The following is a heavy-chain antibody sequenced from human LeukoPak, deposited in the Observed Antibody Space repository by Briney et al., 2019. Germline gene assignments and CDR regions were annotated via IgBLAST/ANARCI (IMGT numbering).Heavy chain of an antibody. V-gene: IGHV4-59*08. D-gene: IGHD6-19*01. CDR3: ARWYSSGWAFDY. CDR1: GGSISSYY. J-gene: IGHJ4*02. Sequence: SETLSLTCTVSGGSISSYYWNWMRQPPGKGLEWIGYIHYSGSTKYNPSLKSRGTISVNTSKNQFSLKLSSVTAADTAVYYCARWYSSGWAFDYWGQGTLVPASS. CDR2: IHYSGST.